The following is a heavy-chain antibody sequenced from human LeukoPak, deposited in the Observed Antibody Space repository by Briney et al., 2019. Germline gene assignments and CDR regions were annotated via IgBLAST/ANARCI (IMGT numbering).Heavy chain of an antibody. CDR1: GFTFSTYG. CDR3: ARVGYNSGWYEY. V-gene: IGHV3-30*03. D-gene: IGHD6-19*01. Sequence: GGSLRLSCAASGFTFSTYGMHWVRQAPGKGLEWVAVISYDVSNKYYADSVRGRFTISRDNSKNTLYLQMNSMRAEDTAVYFCARVGYNSGWYEYWGQGALVTVSS. J-gene: IGHJ4*02. CDR2: ISYDVSNK.